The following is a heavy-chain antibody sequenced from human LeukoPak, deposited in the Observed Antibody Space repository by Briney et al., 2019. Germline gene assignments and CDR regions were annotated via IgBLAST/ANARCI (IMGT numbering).Heavy chain of an antibody. CDR1: GFTFSSYA. D-gene: IGHD3/OR15-3a*01. V-gene: IGHV3-23*01. Sequence: GGSLRLSCAASGFTFSSYAMNWVRQAPGKGLEWVSGISGSGGSTYYADSVKGRFTISRDNSKNTLSLQMNSLRADDTALYYCAKGTGTNHSHWFAPWGKGPLSPSPQ. CDR2: ISGSGGST. J-gene: IGHJ5*02. CDR3: AKGTGTNHSHWFAP.